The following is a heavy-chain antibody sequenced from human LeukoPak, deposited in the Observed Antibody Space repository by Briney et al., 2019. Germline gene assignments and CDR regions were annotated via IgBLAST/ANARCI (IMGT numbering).Heavy chain of an antibody. CDR2: INPNSGGT. CDR1: GYTFTGYY. CDR3: ASRGTVGATTGSDY. D-gene: IGHD1-26*01. V-gene: IGHV1-2*02. Sequence: ASVKVSCKASGYTFTGYYMHWVRQAPGQGLEWMGWINPNSGGTNYAQKFQGRVTMTRDTSISTAYMELSSLRSEDTAVYYCASRGTVGATTGSDYWGQGTLVTVSS. J-gene: IGHJ4*02.